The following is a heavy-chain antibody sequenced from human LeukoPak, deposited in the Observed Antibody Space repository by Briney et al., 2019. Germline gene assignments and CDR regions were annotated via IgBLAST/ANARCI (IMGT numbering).Heavy chain of an antibody. J-gene: IGHJ5*02. CDR3: AKRIGFDP. V-gene: IGHV3-23*01. CDR2: ISGSGGST. Sequence: GSLELSFAASGFNFSSYAMGWVRPAPGKGLEWVSAISGSGGSTYYADSVKGRFTISRDNSKNTLYLQMNSLRAEDTAVYYCAKRIGFDPWGQGTLVTVSS. CDR1: GFNFSSYA.